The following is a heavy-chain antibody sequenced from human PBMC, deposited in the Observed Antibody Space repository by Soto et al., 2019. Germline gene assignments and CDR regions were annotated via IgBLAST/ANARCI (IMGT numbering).Heavy chain of an antibody. CDR1: GGSIRSYY. Sequence: SETLSLTCTVSGGSIRSYYWSWIRQPPGKGLEWIGYIYYSGSTNYNPSLKSRVTISVDTSKNQFSLKLSSVTAADTAVYYCARHVGSSGWYGGVANWGQGTLVTVSS. CDR3: ARHVGSSGWYGGVAN. D-gene: IGHD6-19*01. J-gene: IGHJ4*02. CDR2: IYYSGST. V-gene: IGHV4-59*08.